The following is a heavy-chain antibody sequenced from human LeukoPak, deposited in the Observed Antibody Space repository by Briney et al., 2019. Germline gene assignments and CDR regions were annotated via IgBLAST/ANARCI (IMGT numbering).Heavy chain of an antibody. J-gene: IGHJ4*02. CDR1: GFTFSNYW. V-gene: IGHV3-7*01. CDR3: ARDRQIAC. CDR2: IKQDGSEK. Sequence: GGSLRLSCAASGFTFSNYWLTWVRQAPRQGLEWVANIKQDGSEKHYVDSVKGRFTISRDNAKNSLYLQMNSLRAEDTAVYYCARDRQIACWGQGTLVTVSS.